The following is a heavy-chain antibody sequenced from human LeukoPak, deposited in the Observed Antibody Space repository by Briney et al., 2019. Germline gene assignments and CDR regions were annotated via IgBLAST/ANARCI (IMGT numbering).Heavy chain of an antibody. J-gene: IGHJ4*02. D-gene: IGHD3-22*01. CDR1: GGSISSGGYY. CDR2: ISNSGGT. Sequence: SETLSLTCTVSGGSISSGGYYWSWIRQHPGKGLEWIGYISNSGGTYYNPSLKGRATISIDTSKNQFSLKLSSVTAADTAVYYCARASGSGYYWGQGTLVTVSS. V-gene: IGHV4-31*03. CDR3: ARASGSGYY.